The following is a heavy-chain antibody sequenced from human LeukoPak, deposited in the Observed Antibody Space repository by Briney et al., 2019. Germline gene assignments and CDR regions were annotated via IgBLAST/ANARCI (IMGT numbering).Heavy chain of an antibody. D-gene: IGHD1-26*01. CDR3: ARAAVGATSDFDY. CDR2: INTDGSST. J-gene: IGHJ4*02. Sequence: GGSLRLSCAASGFTFSNYWMHWVRQAPGKGLVWVSRINTDGSSTSYADSVKGRFTISRDNAKNTLYLQMNSLRAEDTAVYYCARAAVGATSDFDYWGQGTLVTVSS. CDR1: GFTFSNYW. V-gene: IGHV3-74*01.